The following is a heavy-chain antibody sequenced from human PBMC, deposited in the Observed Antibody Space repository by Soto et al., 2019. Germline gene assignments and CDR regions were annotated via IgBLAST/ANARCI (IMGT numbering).Heavy chain of an antibody. Sequence: SETLSLTCTVSGGSISSYYWSWIRQPAGKGLEWIGRIYTSGSTNYNPSLKSRVTMSVDTSKNQFSLKLSSVTAADTAVYYCAREAMSVYDSSGYSPPKYFDYWGQGTLVTVS. CDR2: IYTSGST. D-gene: IGHD3-22*01. J-gene: IGHJ4*02. V-gene: IGHV4-4*07. CDR3: AREAMSVYDSSGYSPPKYFDY. CDR1: GGSISSYY.